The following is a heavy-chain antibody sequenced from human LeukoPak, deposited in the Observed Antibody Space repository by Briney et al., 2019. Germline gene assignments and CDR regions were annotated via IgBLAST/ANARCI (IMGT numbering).Heavy chain of an antibody. D-gene: IGHD1-14*01. CDR3: ARDGGPRSYYYYYGMDV. Sequence: PGGSPRLSCAASGFTFGSCWMNWVRQTPGKGLEWVANINQDGSQKFYVDSVKGRFTISRDNANNSLYLQMNSLRAEDTAVYYCARDGGPRSYYYYYGMDVWGQGTTVTVSS. V-gene: IGHV3-7*01. CDR2: INQDGSQK. J-gene: IGHJ6*02. CDR1: GFTFGSCW.